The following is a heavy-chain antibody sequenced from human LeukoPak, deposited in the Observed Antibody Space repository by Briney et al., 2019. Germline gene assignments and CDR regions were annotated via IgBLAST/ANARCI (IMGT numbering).Heavy chain of an antibody. CDR2: IYYSGST. CDR1: GASISSYY. J-gene: IGHJ4*01. D-gene: IGHD1-26*01. CDR3: ARLGWELLSVDY. V-gene: IGHV4-59*12. Sequence: SETLSLTCTVSGASISSYYWSWIRQPPGRGLEWIGYIYYSGSTNYNPSLKSRVTISLDTSKNQFSLKLSSVTAADTAVYYCARLGWELLSVDYWGHGTLVTVSS.